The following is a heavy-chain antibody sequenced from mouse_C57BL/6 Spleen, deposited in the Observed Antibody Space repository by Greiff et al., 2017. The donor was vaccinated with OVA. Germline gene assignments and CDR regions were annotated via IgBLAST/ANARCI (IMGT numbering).Heavy chain of an antibody. Sequence: EVQLQQSGPVLVKPGASVKMSCKASGYTFTDYYMNWVKQSHGKSLEWIGVINPYNGGTSYNQKFKGKATLTVDKSSSTAYMELNSLTSEDSAVYYCARHWDRGYFDYWGQGTTLTVSS. CDR3: ARHWDRGYFDY. CDR1: GYTFTDYY. D-gene: IGHD4-1*01. CDR2: INPYNGGT. J-gene: IGHJ2*01. V-gene: IGHV1-19*01.